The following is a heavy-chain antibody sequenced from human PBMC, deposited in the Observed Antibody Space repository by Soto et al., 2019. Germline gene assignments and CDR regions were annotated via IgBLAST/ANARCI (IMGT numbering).Heavy chain of an antibody. CDR2: MSNDGSDK. D-gene: IGHD3-3*01. V-gene: IGHV3-30-3*01. CDR1: GFTSSSYA. Sequence: QVQLVESGGGVVQPGRSLRLSCAASGFTSSSYAMHWVRQAPGKGAGGVAIMSNDGSDKYYANSVKGRFTISRDNSKNTLHLQMNSLRAEDTAVYYCARREGFWSGYFYYYGMDVWGQGTTVTVSS. CDR3: ARREGFWSGYFYYYGMDV. J-gene: IGHJ6*02.